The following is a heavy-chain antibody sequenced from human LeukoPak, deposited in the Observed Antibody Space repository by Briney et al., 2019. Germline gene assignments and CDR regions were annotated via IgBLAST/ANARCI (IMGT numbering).Heavy chain of an antibody. V-gene: IGHV1-46*01. Sequence: EASVKVSCKASGYTFTNYYMHWVRQAPGQGLEWMGIINPSGGSTSYAQKFQGRVTITRDTSTSTVYMELSSLKSEDTAVYYCARGASSGWYSSGWDYWGQGTLVTVSS. J-gene: IGHJ4*02. CDR3: ARGASSGWYSSGWDY. CDR2: INPSGGST. D-gene: IGHD6-19*01. CDR1: GYTFTNYY.